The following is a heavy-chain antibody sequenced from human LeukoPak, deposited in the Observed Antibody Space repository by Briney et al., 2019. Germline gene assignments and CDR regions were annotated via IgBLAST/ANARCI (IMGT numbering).Heavy chain of an antibody. D-gene: IGHD3-22*01. CDR3: ARDYYDSSGSVKY. Sequence: GGSLRLSCEASGFTFSSYWMHWVRQAPGKGLVWVSRINSDGSSTSHADSVKGQFTISRDNAKNTLYLQMNSLRAEDTAVYYCARDYYDSSGSVKYWGQGTLVTVSS. V-gene: IGHV3-74*01. J-gene: IGHJ4*02. CDR1: GFTFSSYW. CDR2: INSDGSST.